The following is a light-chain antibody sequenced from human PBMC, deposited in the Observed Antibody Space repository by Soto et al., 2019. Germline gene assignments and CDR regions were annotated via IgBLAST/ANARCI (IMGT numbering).Light chain of an antibody. CDR3: QAWDSSTAYVV. J-gene: IGLJ2*01. CDR2: QDT. Sequence: SYELSQPPSVSVSPGQTASITCSGDKLGDKYAWWYQQKAGQSPVLVIYQDTKRPSGIPERFSGPNSGNTATLTISGTQGMDEADYYCQAWDSSTAYVVFGGGTKLTVL. CDR1: KLGDKY. V-gene: IGLV3-1*01.